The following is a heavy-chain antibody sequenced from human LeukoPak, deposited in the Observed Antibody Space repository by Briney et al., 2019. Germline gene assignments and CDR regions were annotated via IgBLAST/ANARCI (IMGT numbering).Heavy chain of an antibody. Sequence: GSLRLSCAASGFTFRQYAMRWVLQAPGTGLGWVSGISGRGENTYYPDSVQGRLTNYRGSSKNTLYVQVNSLGTGDTAAYYCANGSYYDSSGSFYFDYWGQGTLVTVSS. J-gene: IGHJ4*02. D-gene: IGHD3-22*01. CDR2: ISGRGENT. V-gene: IGHV3-23*01. CDR1: GFTFRQYA. CDR3: ANGSYYDSSGSFYFDY.